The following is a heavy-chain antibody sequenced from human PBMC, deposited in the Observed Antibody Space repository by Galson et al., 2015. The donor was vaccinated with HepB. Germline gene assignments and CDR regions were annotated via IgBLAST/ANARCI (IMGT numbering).Heavy chain of an antibody. D-gene: IGHD4-17*01. CDR3: ARDGPYGDYGARAFDI. CDR2: IWYDGSNK. V-gene: IGHV3-33*01. CDR1: GFTFSSYG. Sequence: SLRLSCAASGFTFSSYGMHWVRQAPGKGLEWVAVIWYDGSNKYYADSVKGRFTISRDNSKNTLYLQMNSLRAEDTAVYYCARDGPYGDYGARAFDIWGQGTMVTVSS. J-gene: IGHJ3*02.